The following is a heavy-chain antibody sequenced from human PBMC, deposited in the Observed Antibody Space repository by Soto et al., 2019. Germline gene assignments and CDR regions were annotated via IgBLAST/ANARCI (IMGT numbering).Heavy chain of an antibody. V-gene: IGHV4-39*01. J-gene: IGHJ4*02. Sequence: QLQLQESGPGLVKPSETLSLICSVSGVSIGSTNHYWGGIRQPPGKGFEWIGIVHYTGQTYYNPSLKSRVTVSVDTSQSQFSLRLTSVTAADTSVYYCARLPDVMVREFYFDSWGQGTLVTVSS. CDR3: ARLPDVMVREFYFDS. CDR1: GVSIGSTNHY. CDR2: VHYTGQT. D-gene: IGHD3-10*01.